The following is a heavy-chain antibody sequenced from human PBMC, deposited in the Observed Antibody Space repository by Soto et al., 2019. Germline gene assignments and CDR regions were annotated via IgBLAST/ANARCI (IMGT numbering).Heavy chain of an antibody. J-gene: IGHJ4*02. CDR2: ITWNSGYI. Sequence: LRLSCAASGFTFDDYAMHWVRQAPGKGLEWVSGITWNSGYIGYADSVRGRFTISRDNAKNSLYLQMNSLRPEDTALYYCVKDKAVAGLHYFGYWGQGTLVTVSS. V-gene: IGHV3-9*01. D-gene: IGHD6-19*01. CDR1: GFTFDDYA. CDR3: VKDKAVAGLHYFGY.